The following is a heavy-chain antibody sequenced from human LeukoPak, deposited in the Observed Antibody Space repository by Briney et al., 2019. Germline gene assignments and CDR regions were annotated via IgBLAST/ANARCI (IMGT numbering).Heavy chain of an antibody. D-gene: IGHD6-19*01. CDR3: AKDASIGVSGIDWNNFDS. CDR1: GFTFGDYA. Sequence: GGSLRLSCAASGFTFGDYAMHWVRQAPGKGLEWVSGISWNSASIGYADSVKGRCTISRDNAENSLYLQMNSLRAEDTALYYCAKDASIGVSGIDWNNFDSWGQGTLVTVS. CDR2: ISWNSASI. J-gene: IGHJ4*02. V-gene: IGHV3-9*01.